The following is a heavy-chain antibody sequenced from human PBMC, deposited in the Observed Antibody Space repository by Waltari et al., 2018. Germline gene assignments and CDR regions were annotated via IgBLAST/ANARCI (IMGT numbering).Heavy chain of an antibody. Sequence: QVQLQESGPGLVKPSETLSLTCTVSGCSISNTSWSWIRQPAGKGLEWIGRIYTSGSTNYNTSLKSRAIMSVDRSKNQFSLKLSSVTAADTAVYYCARDILDTIMVKKGDYYYYTDVWGKGTTVTISS. CDR3: ARDILDTIMVKKGDYYYYTDV. D-gene: IGHD5-18*01. CDR1: GCSISNTS. V-gene: IGHV4-4*07. CDR2: IYTSGST. J-gene: IGHJ6*03.